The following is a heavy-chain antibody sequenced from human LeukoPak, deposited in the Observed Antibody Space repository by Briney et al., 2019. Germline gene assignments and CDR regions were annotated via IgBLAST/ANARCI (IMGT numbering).Heavy chain of an antibody. J-gene: IGHJ4*02. CDR2: ISAYSGNT. Sequence: ASVKVSCKASGYTFTSYGISWVRQAPGQGLEWMGWISAYSGNTEYAQKVQGRVTMTTDTSTSTAYMELRSLRSDDTAVYYCARSGVDIVARHPHDYWGQGTLVTVSS. D-gene: IGHD5-12*01. CDR1: GYTFTSYG. V-gene: IGHV1-18*01. CDR3: ARSGVDIVARHPHDY.